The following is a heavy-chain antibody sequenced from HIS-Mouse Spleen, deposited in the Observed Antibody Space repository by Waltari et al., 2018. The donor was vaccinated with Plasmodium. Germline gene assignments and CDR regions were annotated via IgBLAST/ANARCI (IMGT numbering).Heavy chain of an antibody. CDR2: IKPNRGGK. CDR1: GYNFTGYY. J-gene: IGHJ4*02. CDR3: ANAWRYYGSGSYYDY. V-gene: IGHV1-2*02. D-gene: IGHD3-10*01. Sequence: QVQLVQSGAEVKKPGASVKVSCKASGYNFTGYYMHWVRQAPGQGLAWKGWIKPNRGGKNYAQKFHGRVTMTRETSISTAYMELGRLRSDDTAVYYGANAWRYYGSGSYYDYWGQGTLVTVSS.